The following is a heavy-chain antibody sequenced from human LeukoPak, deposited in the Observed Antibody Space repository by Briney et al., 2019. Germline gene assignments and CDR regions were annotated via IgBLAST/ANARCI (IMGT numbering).Heavy chain of an antibody. V-gene: IGHV5-10-1*01. Sequence: GGSLRLSCKGSGYSFTSYWISWVRQMPGKGLEWMGRIDPSDSYTNYSPSFQGHVTISADKSISTAYLQWSSLKASDTAMYHCAIKYYYYYGMDVWGQGTTVTVSS. CDR2: IDPSDSYT. CDR3: AIKYYYYYGMDV. J-gene: IGHJ6*02. CDR1: GYSFTSYW.